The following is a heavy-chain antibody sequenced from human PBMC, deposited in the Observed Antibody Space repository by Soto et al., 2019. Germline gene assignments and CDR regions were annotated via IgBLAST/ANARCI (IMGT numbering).Heavy chain of an antibody. J-gene: IGHJ6*03. CDR2: ISSNRGST. V-gene: IGHV3-64*01. CDR3: ARRVASIDYYYYYYMDV. D-gene: IGHD3-3*01. CDR1: GFTFSSYA. Sequence: PGGSLRLSCAASGFTFSSYAMHWVRQAPGKGLEYVSAISSNRGSTYYANSVKGRFTISRDNSKNTLYLQMGSLRAEDMAVYYCARRVASIDYYYYYYMDVWGKGTTVTVSS.